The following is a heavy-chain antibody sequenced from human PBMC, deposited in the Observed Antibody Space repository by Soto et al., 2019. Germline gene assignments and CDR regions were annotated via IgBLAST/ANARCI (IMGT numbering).Heavy chain of an antibody. D-gene: IGHD2-15*01. Sequence: QVQLVESGGGVVQPGRSLRLSCAASAFTFSSYGMHWVRQAPGKGLEWVAVISHDGGNKYYADSVKGRFTISRDNSKDTRYLQMDSLRAEDTALYYCAKETYSGPLDYWGQGTLVTVSS. CDR1: AFTFSSYG. V-gene: IGHV3-30*18. CDR2: ISHDGGNK. J-gene: IGHJ4*02. CDR3: AKETYSGPLDY.